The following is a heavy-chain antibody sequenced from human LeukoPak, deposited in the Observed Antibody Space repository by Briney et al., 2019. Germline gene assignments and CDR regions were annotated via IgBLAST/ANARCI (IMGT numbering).Heavy chain of an antibody. V-gene: IGHV3-21*01. Sequence: KPGGSLRLSCAASGFTFSSYSMNWVRQAPGKGLEWVSSISSSSSYIYYADSVKGRFTISRDNAKNSLYLQMNSLRAEDTAVYYCEAYCGGDCYSGFDYWGQGTLVTVSS. CDR1: GFTFSSYS. J-gene: IGHJ4*02. D-gene: IGHD2-21*02. CDR3: EAYCGGDCYSGFDY. CDR2: ISSSSSYI.